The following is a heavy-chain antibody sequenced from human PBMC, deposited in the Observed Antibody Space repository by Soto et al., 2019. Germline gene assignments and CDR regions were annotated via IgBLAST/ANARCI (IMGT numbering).Heavy chain of an antibody. CDR3: ARDLTSLSIAVAGVPYYYYYGMGV. D-gene: IGHD6-19*01. CDR1: GDSVSSNSAA. CDR2: TYYRSKWYN. Sequence: SQTLSLTCAISGDSVSSNSAAWNWIRQSPSRGLEWLGRTYYRSKWYNDYAVSVKSRITINPDTSKNQFSLQLNSVTPEDTAVYYCARDLTSLSIAVAGVPYYYYYGMGVWGQGTTVTVSS. V-gene: IGHV6-1*01. J-gene: IGHJ6*02.